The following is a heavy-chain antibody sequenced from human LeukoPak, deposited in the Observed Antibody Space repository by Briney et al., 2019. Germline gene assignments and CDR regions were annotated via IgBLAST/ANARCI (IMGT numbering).Heavy chain of an antibody. V-gene: IGHV3-23*01. CDR2: ISASGGST. J-gene: IGHJ6*02. CDR3: AKTSSYDILTGYPTLGMDV. Sequence: QSGGSLRLSCAASGFTFSSYAMSWVRQAPGKGLEWVSAISASGGSTYYADSVKGRFTISRDNSKNTLYLQMNSLRAEDTAVYYCAKTSSYDILTGYPTLGMDVWGQGTTVTVSS. CDR1: GFTFSSYA. D-gene: IGHD3-9*01.